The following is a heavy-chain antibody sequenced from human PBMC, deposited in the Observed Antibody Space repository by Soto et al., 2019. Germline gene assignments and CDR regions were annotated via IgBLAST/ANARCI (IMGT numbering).Heavy chain of an antibody. CDR3: AKDVVAYSSSWYYFDY. CDR2: ISYDGSNK. V-gene: IGHV3-30*18. J-gene: IGHJ4*02. Sequence: QVQLVESGGGVVQPGRSLRLSCAASGFTFSSYGMHWVRQAPGKGLEWVAVISYDGSNKYYADSVKGRFTISRDNSNNTLYLQMNSLRAEDTAVYYCAKDVVAYSSSWYYFDYWGQGTLVTVSS. D-gene: IGHD6-13*01. CDR1: GFTFSSYG.